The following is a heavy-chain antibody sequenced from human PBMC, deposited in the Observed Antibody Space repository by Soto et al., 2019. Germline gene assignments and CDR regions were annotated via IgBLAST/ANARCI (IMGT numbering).Heavy chain of an antibody. J-gene: IGHJ6*02. CDR1: GGTFSSYA. Sequence: SVKASCKASGGTFSSYAISWVRQAPGHGLEWMGGIIPIFGTANYAQKFQGRVTITADESTSTAYMELSSLRSEDTAVYYCAREGDYTRFIYGMDVWGQGTTVTVSS. V-gene: IGHV1-69*13. D-gene: IGHD4-4*01. CDR2: IIPIFGTA. CDR3: AREGDYTRFIYGMDV.